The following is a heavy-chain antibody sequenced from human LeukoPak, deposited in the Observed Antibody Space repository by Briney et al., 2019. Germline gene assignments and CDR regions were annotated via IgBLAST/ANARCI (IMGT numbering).Heavy chain of an antibody. CDR1: GGSLSNNY. J-gene: IGHJ4*02. D-gene: IGHD3-22*01. CDR3: ARGGSGYYPFDD. V-gene: IGHV4-4*07. CDR2: IYTNVNT. Sequence: PSETLSLTCTVSGGSLSNNYWSWVRQPAGKGLEWIGRIYTNVNTNYNPSLKSRVTLSVDTPKNQFSLKLSSVTAADTAVYYCARGGSGYYPFDDWGQETLVTVSS.